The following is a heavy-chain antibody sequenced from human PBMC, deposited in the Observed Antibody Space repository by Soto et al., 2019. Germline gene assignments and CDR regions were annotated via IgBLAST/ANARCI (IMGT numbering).Heavy chain of an antibody. CDR3: ARTATTVEYNWFDP. CDR1: GYTFTGFY. Sequence: ASVKVSCKTSGYTFTGFYIHWVRQAPGQGLDWMGWISAYNGNTTYAQKLQGRVTMTTDTSTSTAYMELRSLRSDDTAVYYCARTATTVEYNWFDPWGQGTLVTVSS. J-gene: IGHJ5*02. V-gene: IGHV1-18*01. CDR2: ISAYNGNT. D-gene: IGHD4-17*01.